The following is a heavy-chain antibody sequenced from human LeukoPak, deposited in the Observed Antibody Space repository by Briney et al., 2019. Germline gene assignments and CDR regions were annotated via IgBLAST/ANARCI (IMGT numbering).Heavy chain of an antibody. V-gene: IGHV3-21*01. Sequence: GRSLRLSCAASGFTFSSYAMHWVRQAPGKGLEWVSSISSSSSYIYYADSVKGRFTISRDNAKNSLYLQMNSLRAEDTAVYYCARDRDYDSSSSPPDYWGQGTLVTVSS. CDR2: ISSSSSYI. CDR1: GFTFSSYA. J-gene: IGHJ4*02. CDR3: ARDRDYDSSSSPPDY. D-gene: IGHD3-3*01.